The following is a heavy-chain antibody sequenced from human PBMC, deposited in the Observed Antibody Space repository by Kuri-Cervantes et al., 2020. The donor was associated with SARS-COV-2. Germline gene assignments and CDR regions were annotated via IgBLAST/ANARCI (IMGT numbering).Heavy chain of an antibody. J-gene: IGHJ6*03. CDR3: ARNPAARRGYYYYYYMDV. CDR1: GGSFSGYY. Sequence: GSLRLSCAVYGGSFSGYYWSWIRQPPGKGLEWIGEINHSGSTNYNPSLKSRVTISVDTSKNQFSLKLSSVTAADTAVYYCARNPAARRGYYYYYYMDVWGKGTTVTVSS. D-gene: IGHD6-6*01. V-gene: IGHV4-34*01. CDR2: INHSGST.